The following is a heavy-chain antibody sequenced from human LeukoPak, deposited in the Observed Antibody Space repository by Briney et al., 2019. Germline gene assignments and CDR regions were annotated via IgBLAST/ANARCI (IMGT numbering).Heavy chain of an antibody. Sequence: ASVKVSCKASGYTFTGYFVNWVRQAPGQGLEWMGWINPNSGDTKYAQKFQGRVTMTRDTSISTAYLELSRLISDDTAVYYCTKIIGTGTAYFDNWGQGTLVTVSS. CDR3: TKIIGTGTAYFDN. CDR2: INPNSGDT. CDR1: GYTFTGYF. V-gene: IGHV1-2*02. J-gene: IGHJ4*02. D-gene: IGHD1-1*01.